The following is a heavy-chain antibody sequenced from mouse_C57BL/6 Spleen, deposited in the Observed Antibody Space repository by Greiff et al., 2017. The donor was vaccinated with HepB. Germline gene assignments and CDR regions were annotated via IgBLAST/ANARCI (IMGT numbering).Heavy chain of an antibody. J-gene: IGHJ1*03. V-gene: IGHV14-3*01. CDR1: GFNIKNTY. CDR2: IDPANGNT. D-gene: IGHD1-1*01. CDR3: ARPPSTVVAFYWYFDV. Sequence: VQLKQSVAELVRPGASVKLSCTASGFNIKNTYMHWVKQRPEQGLEWIGRIDPANGNTKYAPKFQGKATITADTSSNTAYLQLSSLTSEDTAIYYCARPPSTVVAFYWYFDVWGTGTTVTVSS.